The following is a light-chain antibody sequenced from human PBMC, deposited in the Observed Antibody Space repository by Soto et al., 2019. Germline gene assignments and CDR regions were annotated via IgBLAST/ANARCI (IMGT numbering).Light chain of an antibody. V-gene: IGKV1-8*01. CDR1: QGISSY. CDR3: QQYYSYLLT. Sequence: AIRMTQSPSSLSASTGDRVTITCRASQGISSYLAWYQQKPGKAPKLLIYAASTLQSGVPSRFSGSGSGTDFTLTISCLQSVDFATYYCQQYYSYLLTFGGGTKVEIK. J-gene: IGKJ4*01. CDR2: AAS.